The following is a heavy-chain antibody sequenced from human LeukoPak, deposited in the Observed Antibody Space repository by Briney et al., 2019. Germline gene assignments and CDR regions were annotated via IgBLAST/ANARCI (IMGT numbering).Heavy chain of an antibody. CDR1: GGSFSGYY. V-gene: IGHV4-34*01. CDR3: ARGILYDYVWGSYRYEPANYFDY. CDR2: INHSGST. J-gene: IGHJ4*02. Sequence: SETLSLTCAVYGGSFSGYYWSWIRQPPGKGLEWIGEINHSGSTNYSPSLKSRVTISVDTSKNQFSLKLSSVTAADTAVYYCARGILYDYVWGSYRYEPANYFDYWGQGTLVTVSS. D-gene: IGHD3-16*02.